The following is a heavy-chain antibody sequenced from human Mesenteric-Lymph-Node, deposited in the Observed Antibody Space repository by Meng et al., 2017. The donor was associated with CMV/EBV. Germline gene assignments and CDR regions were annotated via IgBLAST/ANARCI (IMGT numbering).Heavy chain of an antibody. CDR3: ARSEVAGWNTDFDY. Sequence: VFRNTAAWDWSRQSPARGVEWLGRRYYRSKWYNDYAIAVKSRRTINTETPKTQVSLQLNAVSPEDTAVYYCARSEVAGWNTDFDYWGQGTLVTVSS. CDR1: VFRNTAA. D-gene: IGHD6-19*01. CDR2: RYYRSKWYN. V-gene: IGHV6-1*01. J-gene: IGHJ4*02.